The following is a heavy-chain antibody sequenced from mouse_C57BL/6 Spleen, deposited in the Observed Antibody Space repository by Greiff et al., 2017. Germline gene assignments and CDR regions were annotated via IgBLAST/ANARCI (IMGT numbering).Heavy chain of an antibody. CDR1: GYSFTDYN. CDR2: INPNYGTT. J-gene: IGHJ1*03. CDR3: SSYDGYYGYFDV. D-gene: IGHD2-3*01. V-gene: IGHV1-39*01. Sequence: VQLQQSGPELVKPGASVKISCKASGYSFTDYNMNWVKQSNGKCLEWIGVINPNYGTTSYNQKFKGKATLTVDQSSSTAYMQLNSLTSEDSAVYYCSSYDGYYGYFDVWGTGTTVTVSS.